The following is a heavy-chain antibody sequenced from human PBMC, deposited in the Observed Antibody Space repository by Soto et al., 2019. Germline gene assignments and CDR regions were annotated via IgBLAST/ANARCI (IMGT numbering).Heavy chain of an antibody. CDR3: TVEYCGGDCYTNY. J-gene: IGHJ4*02. D-gene: IGHD2-21*02. V-gene: IGHV3-73*01. CDR1: GFTLSGSA. CDR2: IRSKANSYAT. Sequence: VFLRLACAAYGFTLSGSAMLWARQACVKELNWVVRIRSKANSYATAYAASVKGRFTISRDDSKNTAYLQMNSLKTEDTAVYYCTVEYCGGDCYTNYWGQGTLVSVSS.